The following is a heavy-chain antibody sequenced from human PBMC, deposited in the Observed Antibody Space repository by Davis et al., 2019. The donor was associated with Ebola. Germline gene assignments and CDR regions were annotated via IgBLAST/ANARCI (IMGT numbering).Heavy chain of an antibody. CDR2: INADGSNT. D-gene: IGHD2-2*01. CDR1: GFTFSSYW. V-gene: IGHV3-74*01. Sequence: HTGGSLRLSCAASGFTFSSYWMHWVRQAPGKGLVWVSRINADGSNTDYADSVKGRFTISRDNAKKTLYLQMNSLRLEDTAVYYCARVRLGTRSTISYDSWGQGTPVTVSS. J-gene: IGHJ4*02. CDR3: ARVRLGTRSTISYDS.